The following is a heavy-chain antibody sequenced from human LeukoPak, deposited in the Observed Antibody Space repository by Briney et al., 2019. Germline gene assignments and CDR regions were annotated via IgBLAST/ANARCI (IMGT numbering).Heavy chain of an antibody. CDR2: IYTSGST. CDR3: ARGPYSSSSEWFDP. J-gene: IGHJ5*02. Sequence: PSETLSLTCTVSGGSISSYYWSWIRQPAGKGLEWIGRIYTSGSTNYHPSLKSRVTRSVDTSKNQFSLKLSSVTAADTAVYYCARGPYSSSSEWFDPWGQGTLVTVSS. D-gene: IGHD6-6*01. V-gene: IGHV4-4*07. CDR1: GGSISSYY.